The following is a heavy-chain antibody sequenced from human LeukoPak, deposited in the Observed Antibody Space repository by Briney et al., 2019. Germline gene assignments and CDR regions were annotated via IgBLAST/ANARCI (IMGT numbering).Heavy chain of an antibody. CDR3: ASGVVTTLLDY. D-gene: IGHD4-23*01. J-gene: IGHJ4*02. CDR2: IWYDGSNK. V-gene: IGHV3-33*01. Sequence: SCKASGFTFSSYGMHWVRQAPGKGLEWVAVIWYDGSNKYYADSVKGRFTISRDNSKNTLYLQMNSLRAEDAAVYYCASGVVTTLLDYWGQGTLVTVSS. CDR1: GFTFSSYG.